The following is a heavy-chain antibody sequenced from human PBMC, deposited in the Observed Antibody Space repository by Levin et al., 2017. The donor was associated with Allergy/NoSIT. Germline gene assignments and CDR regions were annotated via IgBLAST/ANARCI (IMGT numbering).Heavy chain of an antibody. D-gene: IGHD5/OR15-5a*01. CDR2: IDTGHNT. V-gene: IGHV3-13*01. J-gene: IGHJ2*01. CDR3: VRDDTVYHFRYFDL. Sequence: PGESLKISCATSGFTFSNYDFHWVRQATGKGLDWVSAIDTGHNTFYPGSVKGRFTISRENAKNSLYLQMNGLTAGDTAMYYCVRDDTVYHFRYFDLWGRGTLVTVSS. CDR1: GFTFSNYD.